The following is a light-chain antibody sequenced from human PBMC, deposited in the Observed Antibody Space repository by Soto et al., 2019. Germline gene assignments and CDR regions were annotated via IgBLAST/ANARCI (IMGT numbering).Light chain of an antibody. CDR3: QQDHSAPQS. Sequence: DIVMTQSPDSLAVSLGERATINCKSSQSVLYSPNNKNYLAWYQQKPGQPPKLLIYWASTRESGVPDRFSGSGSGDDFTLTISSPQAEDVAFYYWQQDHSAPQSFGQGTKGEIK. CDR1: QSVLYSPNNKNY. J-gene: IGKJ1*01. CDR2: WAS. V-gene: IGKV4-1*01.